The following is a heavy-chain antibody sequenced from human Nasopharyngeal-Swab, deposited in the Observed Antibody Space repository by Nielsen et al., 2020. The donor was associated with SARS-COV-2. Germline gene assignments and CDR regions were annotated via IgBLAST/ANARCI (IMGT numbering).Heavy chain of an antibody. CDR1: GFTFSSYD. CDR3: ARADRGSYYYYYYMDV. Sequence: LSLTCAASGFTFSSYDMHWVRQATGKGLEWVSAIGTAGDTYYPGSVKGRFTISRENAKNSLYLQMNSLRAGDTAVYYCARADRGSYYYYYYMDVWGKGTTVTVSS. J-gene: IGHJ6*03. V-gene: IGHV3-13*01. CDR2: IGTAGDT. D-gene: IGHD1-26*01.